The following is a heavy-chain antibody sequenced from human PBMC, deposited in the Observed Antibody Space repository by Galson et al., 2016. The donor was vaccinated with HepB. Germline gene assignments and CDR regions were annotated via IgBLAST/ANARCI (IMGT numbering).Heavy chain of an antibody. V-gene: IGHV1-69*13. CDR2: IIPSFGTP. CDR1: GGTFSTYA. Sequence: SVKVSCKASGGTFSTYAISWVRQAPGQGLEWMGGIIPSFGTPNYAQKFRGRVTITADGSTRTAYMELTSLTSDNTAVYFCVRDGTGSHPDTDYWGQGTLVTVSS. D-gene: IGHD1-26*01. CDR3: VRDGTGSHPDTDY. J-gene: IGHJ4*02.